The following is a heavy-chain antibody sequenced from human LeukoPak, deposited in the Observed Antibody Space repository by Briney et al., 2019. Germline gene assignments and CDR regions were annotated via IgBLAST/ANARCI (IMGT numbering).Heavy chain of an antibody. V-gene: IGHV4-34*01. CDR2: INHSGST. Sequence: SETLSLTCAVYGGSFSGNYWNWIRQPPGKGLEWIGEINHSGSTNYNPSLKSRVTISVDTSKNQFSLKLSSVTAADTAVYYCARGGYYGSGNDFRFDPWGQGTLVTVSS. CDR3: ARGGYYGSGNDFRFDP. CDR1: GGSFSGNY. D-gene: IGHD3-10*01. J-gene: IGHJ5*02.